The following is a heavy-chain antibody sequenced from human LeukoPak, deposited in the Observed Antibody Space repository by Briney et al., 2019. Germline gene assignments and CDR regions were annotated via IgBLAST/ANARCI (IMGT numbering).Heavy chain of an antibody. J-gene: IGHJ4*02. D-gene: IGHD3-10*01. CDR3: ARDYYGSGSR. Sequence: ASVTVSCKASGGTFSSYAISWVRQAPGQGLEWMGGIIPIFGTANYAQKFQGRVTITTDESTSTAYMELSSLRSEDTAVYYCARDYYGSGSRWGQGTLVTVSS. V-gene: IGHV1-69*05. CDR2: IIPIFGTA. CDR1: GGTFSSYA.